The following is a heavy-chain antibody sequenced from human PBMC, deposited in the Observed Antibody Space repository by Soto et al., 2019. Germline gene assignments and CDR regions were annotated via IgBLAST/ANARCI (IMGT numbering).Heavy chain of an antibody. D-gene: IGHD3-10*01. Sequence: QVQLQQWGAGLLKPSETLSLTCAVYGGSFSGYYWSWIRQPPGKGLEWIGEINHSGSTNYNPSLKRRVTTPVDASRNQCRLRRSSVPAADTAVYHCARGPRRWFGGSYWFDPWGQGTLVTVSS. CDR3: ARGPRRWFGGSYWFDP. CDR1: GGSFSGYY. CDR2: INHSGST. J-gene: IGHJ5*02. V-gene: IGHV4-34*01.